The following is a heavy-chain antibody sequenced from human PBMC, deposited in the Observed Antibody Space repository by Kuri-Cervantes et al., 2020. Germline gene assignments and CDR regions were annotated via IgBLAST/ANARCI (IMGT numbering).Heavy chain of an antibody. J-gene: IGHJ6*02. D-gene: IGHD1-26*01. CDR3: ARAGIVGADYWNYYYYGMDV. Sequence: ASVKVSCKASGYTFSSYGISWVRQAPGQGLEWMGWINPYNGNTNYAQKLQGRVTMTRDTSISTAYMELSRLRSDDTAVYYCARAGIVGADYWNYYYYGMDVWGQGTTVTVSS. V-gene: IGHV1-18*01. CDR2: INPYNGNT. CDR1: GYTFSSYG.